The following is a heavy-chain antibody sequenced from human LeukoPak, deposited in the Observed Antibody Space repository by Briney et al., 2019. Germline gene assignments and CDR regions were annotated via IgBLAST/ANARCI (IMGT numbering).Heavy chain of an antibody. Sequence: GGPLRLSCAASGFSFSSYSMNWVRQAPGKGLEWISYIRSRDGAIYYADSVKGRFTITTDNVRKSLYPQMNSLREEDTAVYYCARDSSWSFDYWGQGTLVTVSS. V-gene: IGHV3-48*02. J-gene: IGHJ4*02. CDR2: IRSRDGAI. D-gene: IGHD2-15*01. CDR1: GFSFSSYS. CDR3: ARDSSWSFDY.